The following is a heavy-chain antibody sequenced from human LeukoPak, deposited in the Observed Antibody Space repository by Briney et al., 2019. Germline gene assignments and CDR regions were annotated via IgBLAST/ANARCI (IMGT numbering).Heavy chain of an antibody. D-gene: IGHD3-22*01. J-gene: IGHJ4*02. CDR3: ATHRYYYSSGYYYVGYFDY. V-gene: IGHV3-53*01. CDR1: GFTVSSNY. CDR2: IYSGGST. Sequence: GGSLTLSCAASGFTVSSNYMSWVRQAPGKGLEWFSVIYSGGSTYYADSVKGRFTISRDNSKNTFSLKINRLTAGDTAVYYCATHRYYYSSGYYYVGYFDYWGQGTLVTVSS.